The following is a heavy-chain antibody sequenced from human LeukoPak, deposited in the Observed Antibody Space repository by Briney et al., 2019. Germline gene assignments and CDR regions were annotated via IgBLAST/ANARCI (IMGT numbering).Heavy chain of an antibody. CDR2: ISTSGST. CDR1: GGSISSYY. Sequence: SETLSLTCTVSGGSISSYYWSWIRQAAGKGLEWIGHISTSGSTNYNPSLKSRVTMSVDTSRKQFSLKLSSVTAADTAVYYCARDALSDILTGYYIYYFDYWGQGTLVTVSS. D-gene: IGHD3-9*01. J-gene: IGHJ4*02. V-gene: IGHV4-4*07. CDR3: ARDALSDILTGYYIYYFDY.